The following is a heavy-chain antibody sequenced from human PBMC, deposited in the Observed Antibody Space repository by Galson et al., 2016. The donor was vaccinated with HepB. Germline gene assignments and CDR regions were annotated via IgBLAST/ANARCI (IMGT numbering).Heavy chain of an antibody. CDR1: GLSINSNY. CDR2: LYSSGNT. Sequence: SLRLSCAVSGLSINSNYMTWVRQAPGKGLEWVSFLYSSGNTYYADSVKGRFTFSRDNSKNTLYLQMTSLTVDDTAVCYCARQDFAGVYFDYWGQGTLVTVSS. CDR3: ARQDFAGVYFDY. V-gene: IGHV3-66*04. J-gene: IGHJ4*02. D-gene: IGHD7-27*01.